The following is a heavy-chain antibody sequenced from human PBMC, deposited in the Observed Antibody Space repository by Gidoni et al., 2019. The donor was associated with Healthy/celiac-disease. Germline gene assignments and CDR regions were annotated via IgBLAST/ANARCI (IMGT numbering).Heavy chain of an antibody. CDR1: GFIFSSYG. V-gene: IGHV3-30*18. J-gene: IGHJ4*02. CDR2: ISYDGSNK. CDR3: AKPEEYSSGWYDY. Sequence: QVQLVESGGDVVQPARSLRLACAASGFIFSSYGLHWVRRAPGKGLECVAVISYDGSNKYDADSVKGRVTMSRDNSKNTLYLQMNSLRAEDTAVYYCAKPEEYSSGWYDYWGQGTLVTVSS. D-gene: IGHD6-19*01.